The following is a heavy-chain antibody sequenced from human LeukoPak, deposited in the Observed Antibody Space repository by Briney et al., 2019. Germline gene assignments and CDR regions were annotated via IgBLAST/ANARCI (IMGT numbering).Heavy chain of an antibody. V-gene: IGHV3-30*18. D-gene: IGHD4-17*01. CDR1: GFTFSSYG. Sequence: PGRSLRLSCAASGFTFSSYGMHWVRQAPGKGLEWVAVISYDGSNKYYADSVKGRFTISRDNSKNTLYLQMNSPRAEDTAVYYCAKEGLGDYASVLDYWGQGTLVTVSS. CDR3: AKEGLGDYASVLDY. J-gene: IGHJ4*02. CDR2: ISYDGSNK.